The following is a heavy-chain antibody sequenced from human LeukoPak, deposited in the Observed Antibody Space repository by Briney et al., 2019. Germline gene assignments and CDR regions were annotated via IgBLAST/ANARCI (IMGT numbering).Heavy chain of an antibody. D-gene: IGHD3-9*01. V-gene: IGHV1-18*01. CDR3: ARSYYDILTGPYNWFDP. J-gene: IGHJ5*02. CDR2: ISAYNGNT. Sequence: ASVTVSCKASGYTFTSYGISWVRQAPGQGLEWMGWISAYNGNTNYAQKLQGRVTMTTDTSTSTAYMELRSLRSDDTAVYYCARSYYDILTGPYNWFDPWGQGTLVTVSS. CDR1: GYTFTSYG.